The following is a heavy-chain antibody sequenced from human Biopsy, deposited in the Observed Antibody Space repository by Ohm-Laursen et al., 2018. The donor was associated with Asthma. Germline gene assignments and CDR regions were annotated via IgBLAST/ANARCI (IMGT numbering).Heavy chain of an antibody. Sequence: SLRLSCTASGFTFGDYWMSWVRQVPGKGLEWVANIKHDGTEKNHVDSLKGRFTISRDNAKNSLYLQMNSLRAEDTAVYYCARGSSSRLSQWELLVSGGKRAHSYYGMDVWGQGTTVTVSS. J-gene: IGHJ6*02. CDR2: IKHDGTEK. D-gene: IGHD1-26*01. V-gene: IGHV3-7*01. CDR1: GFTFGDYW. CDR3: ARGSSSRLSQWELLVSGGKRAHSYYGMDV.